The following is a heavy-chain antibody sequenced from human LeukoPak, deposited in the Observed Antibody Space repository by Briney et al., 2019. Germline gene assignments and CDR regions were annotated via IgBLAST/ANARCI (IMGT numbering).Heavy chain of an antibody. D-gene: IGHD3-3*01. J-gene: IGHJ4*02. CDR3: ARRKGYDFWGGSASFDY. Sequence: SETLSLTCAVYGGSFSGYYWSWIRRPPGKGLEWIGEINHSGSTNYNPSLKSRVTISVDTSKNQFSLKLSSVTAADTAVYYCARRKGYDFWGGSASFDYWGQGTLVTVSS. V-gene: IGHV4-34*01. CDR1: GGSFSGYY. CDR2: INHSGST.